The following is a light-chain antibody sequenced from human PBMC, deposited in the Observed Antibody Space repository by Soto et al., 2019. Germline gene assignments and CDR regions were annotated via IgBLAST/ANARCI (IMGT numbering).Light chain of an antibody. J-gene: IGKJ1*01. CDR1: QSISSW. CDR3: QQYTNYPWT. Sequence: DIQMTQSPPTLSASVGDRVTITCRASQSISSWLAWYQQRPGKAPNLLIYDVSSLESGVPSRFSGSGSRREFTLTISSLQPDDFATYYCQQYTNYPWTFGQGTKVEIK. V-gene: IGKV1-5*01. CDR2: DVS.